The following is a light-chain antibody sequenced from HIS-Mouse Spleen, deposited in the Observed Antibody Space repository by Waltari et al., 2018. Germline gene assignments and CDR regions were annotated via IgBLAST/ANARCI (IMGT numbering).Light chain of an antibody. V-gene: IGLV3-1*01. CDR1: KLGDKY. J-gene: IGLJ2*01. CDR2: QDS. CDR3: QAWDSSYSV. Sequence: SYELTQPPSVSVSPGQTASIPCSGDKLGDKYACWYQQKPGQSPVLVIYQDSKRPSGIPERFSGSNSGNTATLTIRGTQAMDEADYYCQAWDSSYSVFGGGTKLTVL.